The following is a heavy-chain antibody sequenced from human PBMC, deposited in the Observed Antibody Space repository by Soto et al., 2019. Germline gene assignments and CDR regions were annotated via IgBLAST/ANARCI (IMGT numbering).Heavy chain of an antibody. V-gene: IGHV3-33*01. CDR3: ARDLRIHYDSSGYYYGRGGMDV. J-gene: IGHJ6*02. D-gene: IGHD3-22*01. CDR2: IWYDGSNK. Sequence: LRLSCAASGFTFSSYGMHWVRQAPGKGLEWVAVIWYDGSNKYYADSVKGRFTISRDNSKNTLYLQMNSLRAEDTAVYYCARDLRIHYDSSGYYYGRGGMDVWGQGTTVTVSS. CDR1: GFTFSSYG.